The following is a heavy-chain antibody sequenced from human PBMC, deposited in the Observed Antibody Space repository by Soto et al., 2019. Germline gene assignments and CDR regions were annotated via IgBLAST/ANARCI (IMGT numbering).Heavy chain of an antibody. CDR1: GFSLSTSGVG. J-gene: IGHJ4*02. D-gene: IGHD3-22*01. CDR3: AHRQGGNYDSSGYYG. Sequence: QITLKESGPTLVKPTQTLTLTCTFSGFSLSTSGVGVGWIRQPPGKALEWLALIYWDDDKRYSPSLKSRLTNTKDTSKNQGVLTMTNMDPVDTATYYCAHRQGGNYDSSGYYGWGQGTLVTVSS. V-gene: IGHV2-5*02. CDR2: IYWDDDK.